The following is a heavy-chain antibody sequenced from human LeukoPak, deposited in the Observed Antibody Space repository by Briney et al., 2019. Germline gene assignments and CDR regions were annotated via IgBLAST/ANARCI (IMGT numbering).Heavy chain of an antibody. V-gene: IGHV3-23*01. Sequence: GGSLRLSCVASGFTFSNYAMNWVRQAPGKGLEWVSGISGSDDTTWYADSVKGRFTISRDNSRNTLSLQMNSLRAEDTAVYYCARERGYSYYMDVWGKGTTVTVSS. CDR3: ARERGYSYYMDV. CDR1: GFTFSNYA. J-gene: IGHJ6*03. CDR2: ISGSDDTT.